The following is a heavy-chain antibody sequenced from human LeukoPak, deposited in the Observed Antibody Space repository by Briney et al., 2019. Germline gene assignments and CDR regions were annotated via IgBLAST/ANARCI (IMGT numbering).Heavy chain of an antibody. CDR3: VAVVVAAPGQGFVP. J-gene: IGHJ5*02. CDR1: GGSICSAGYC. V-gene: IGHV4-31*03. D-gene: IGHD2-15*01. Sequence: SQTLSLTCTVSGGSICSAGYCSSWIRQHPGKGLEWIGYIYYSGSTYYNPSLKSRVTISVDTSKNQFSLKLSSVTAADTAVYYCVAVVVAAPGQGFVPGGQGTLVTVPS. CDR2: IYYSGST.